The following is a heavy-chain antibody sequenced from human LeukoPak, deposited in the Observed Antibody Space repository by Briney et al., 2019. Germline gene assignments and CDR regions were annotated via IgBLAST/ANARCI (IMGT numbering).Heavy chain of an antibody. CDR2: INPNSGGT. V-gene: IGHV1-2*06. CDR1: GYTLTDYY. Sequence: ASVNVSCKASGYTLTDYYMHWVRQAPGQGLEWMGRINPNSGGTNYAQKFQGRVTMTRDTSISTVYMELSRLRSDDTAVYYCARVGYYESSGYYEYWGQGTLVTVPS. CDR3: ARVGYYESSGYYEY. J-gene: IGHJ4*02. D-gene: IGHD3-22*01.